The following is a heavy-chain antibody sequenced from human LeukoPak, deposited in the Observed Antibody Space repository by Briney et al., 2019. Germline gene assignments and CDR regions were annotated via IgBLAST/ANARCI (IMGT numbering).Heavy chain of an antibody. J-gene: IGHJ4*02. CDR3: ARDAPSETYYYDSSGFDY. CDR1: GGSITSSSYY. V-gene: IGHV4-61*01. CDR2: IYYSGST. Sequence: SETLSLTCTVSGGSITSSSYYWGWIRQPPGKGLEWIGYIYYSGSTNYNPSLKSRVTISVDTSKNQFSLKLSSVTAADTAVYYCARDAPSETYYYDSSGFDYWGQGTLVTVSS. D-gene: IGHD3-22*01.